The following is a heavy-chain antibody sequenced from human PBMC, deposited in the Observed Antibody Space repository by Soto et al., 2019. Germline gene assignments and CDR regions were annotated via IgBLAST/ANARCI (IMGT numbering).Heavy chain of an antibody. CDR1: GFTFSSYS. CDR2: ISSSSSTI. Sequence: EVQLVESGGGLVQPGGSLRLSCAASGFTFSSYSMNWVRQAPGKGLEWVSYISSSSSTIYYADSVKGRFTISRDNAKNSLYLQMNSLRAEDTAVCYCARDQQWPENAFDIWGQGTMVTVSS. J-gene: IGHJ3*02. D-gene: IGHD6-19*01. V-gene: IGHV3-48*01. CDR3: ARDQQWPENAFDI.